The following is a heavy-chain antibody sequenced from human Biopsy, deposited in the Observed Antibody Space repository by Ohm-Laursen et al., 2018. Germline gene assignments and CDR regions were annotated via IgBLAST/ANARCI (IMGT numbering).Heavy chain of an antibody. Sequence: GTLSLTCTVSGDSVTKHYWSWIRQPPSKGLEWIGHIYYSVMTNYNPSLQSRVSISVDTSRNQVSLTLSSVTAADTAVYYCARDSGILNYGNFKYYHYYGMDVWGQGTKVTVSS. CDR2: IYYSVMT. V-gene: IGHV4-59*02. CDR3: ARDSGILNYGNFKYYHYYGMDV. CDR1: GDSVTKHY. J-gene: IGHJ6*02. D-gene: IGHD4-11*01.